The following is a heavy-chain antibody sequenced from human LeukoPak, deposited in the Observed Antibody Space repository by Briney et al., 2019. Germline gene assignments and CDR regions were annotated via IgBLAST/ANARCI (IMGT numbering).Heavy chain of an antibody. J-gene: IGHJ5*01. D-gene: IGHD4-17*01. CDR3: AKSLVTTVATAWFES. CDR1: GFIFNDYA. CDR2: ISWNSDTI. Sequence: PGGSLRLSCAASGFIFNDYAMHWVRQVPGKGLERVSGISWNSDTIVYGDSVKGRFTISRDNAKNSLYLQMNSLRAEDTAFYYCAKSLVTTVATAWFESWGRGTLVTVSS. V-gene: IGHV3-9*01.